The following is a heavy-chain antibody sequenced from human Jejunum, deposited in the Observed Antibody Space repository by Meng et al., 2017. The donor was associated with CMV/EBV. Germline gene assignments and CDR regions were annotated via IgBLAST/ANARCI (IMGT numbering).Heavy chain of an antibody. Sequence: AFSIYGMHWVRQAPGKGLEWVANIKQDGSEKYYVDSVKGRFTISRDNAKNSLYLQMNSLRAEDTAVYYCTRNLGAAFWSGYAFDFWGQGTLVTVSS. CDR1: AFSIYG. D-gene: IGHD3-3*01. J-gene: IGHJ4*02. CDR2: IKQDGSEK. CDR3: TRNLGAAFWSGYAFDF. V-gene: IGHV3-7*01.